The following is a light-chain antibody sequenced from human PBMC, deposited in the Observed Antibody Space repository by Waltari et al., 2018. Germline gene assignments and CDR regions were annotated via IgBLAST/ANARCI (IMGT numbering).Light chain of an antibody. CDR1: SIDVGGYNY. CDR2: EVS. CDR3: SSYTSSSTLVV. J-gene: IGLJ2*01. Sequence: QSALTQPASVSGSPGQSITISCPGTSIDVGGYNYVSWYQQHPGKAPKLMIYEVSNRPSGVSNRFSGSKSGNTASLTISGLQAEDEADYYCSSYTSSSTLVVFGGGTKLTVL. V-gene: IGLV2-14*01.